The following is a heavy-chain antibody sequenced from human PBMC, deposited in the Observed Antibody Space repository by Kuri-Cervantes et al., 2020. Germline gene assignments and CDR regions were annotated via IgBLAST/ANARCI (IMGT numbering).Heavy chain of an antibody. CDR1: GGTFSSYA. D-gene: IGHD6-13*01. CDR3: ARLPWAAAQFDP. V-gene: IGHV1-69*05. Sequence: SVKVSCKASGGTFSSYAISWVRQAPGQGLEWMGGIIPIFGTVNYAQKLQGRVTMTTDTSTSTAYMELRSLRSDDTAVYYCARLPWAAAQFDPWGQGTLVTVSS. CDR2: IIPIFGTV. J-gene: IGHJ5*02.